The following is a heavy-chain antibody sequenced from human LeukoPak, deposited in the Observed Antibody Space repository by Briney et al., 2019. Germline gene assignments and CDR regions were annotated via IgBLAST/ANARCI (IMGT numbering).Heavy chain of an antibody. CDR1: GFTFSSYG. V-gene: IGHV3-30*18. J-gene: IGHJ4*02. CDR3: AKDLDHDYDDYGLDY. Sequence: LPGGSLRLSCAASGFTFSSYGMHWVRQAPGKGLEWVALISDDGGKKYYADSVKGRFTISRDNSKNTLYLQMNSLRAEDTALYYCAKDLDHDYDDYGLDYWGQGTLVTVSS. D-gene: IGHD4-17*01. CDR2: ISDDGGKK.